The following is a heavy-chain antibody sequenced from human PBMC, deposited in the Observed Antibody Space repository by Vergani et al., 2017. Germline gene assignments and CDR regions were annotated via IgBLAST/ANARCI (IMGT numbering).Heavy chain of an antibody. CDR3: ARDFGYSGYWPRNYFDY. CDR2: ISGSGGST. CDR1: GFTFSSYA. J-gene: IGHJ4*02. V-gene: IGHV3-23*01. D-gene: IGHD5-12*01. Sequence: EVQLLESGGGLVQPGGSLRLSCAASGFTFSSYAMSWVRQAPGKGLEWVSAISGSGGSTYYADSVKGRFTISRDNSKNTLYLQMNSLRAEDTAVYYCARDFGYSGYWPRNYFDYWGQGTLVTVSS.